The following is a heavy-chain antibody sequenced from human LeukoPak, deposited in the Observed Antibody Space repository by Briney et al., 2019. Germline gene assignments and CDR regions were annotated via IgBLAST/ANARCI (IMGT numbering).Heavy chain of an antibody. D-gene: IGHD4-17*01. J-gene: IGHJ5*02. Sequence: GGSLRLSCAASGFTFSSYGMHWVRQAPGKGLEWVAVIWYDGSNKYYADSVKGRFTISRDNSKDTLYLQMNSPRAEDTAVYYCARESYGNWFDPWGQGTLVTVSS. V-gene: IGHV3-33*01. CDR1: GFTFSSYG. CDR2: IWYDGSNK. CDR3: ARESYGNWFDP.